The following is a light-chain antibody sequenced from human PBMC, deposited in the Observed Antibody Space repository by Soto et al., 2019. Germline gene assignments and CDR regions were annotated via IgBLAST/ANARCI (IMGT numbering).Light chain of an antibody. CDR3: QQYGSSSWT. Sequence: IVMTQSPATLSLSPWERATLSCKDSQSVSSNLAWYQQRPGQAPRLLIYGASSRATGIPDRFSGSGSGTEFTLTISRLEPEDFAVYYCQQYGSSSWTFGQGTKVDIK. CDR2: GAS. J-gene: IGKJ1*01. V-gene: IGKV3-20*01. CDR1: QSVSSN.